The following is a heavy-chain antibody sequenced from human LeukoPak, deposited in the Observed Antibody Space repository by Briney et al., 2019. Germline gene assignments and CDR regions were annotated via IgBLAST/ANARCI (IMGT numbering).Heavy chain of an antibody. D-gene: IGHD6-19*01. V-gene: IGHV4-59*01. CDR2: IYYSGTT. J-gene: IGHJ4*02. Sequence: SETLSLTCTVSGGSISGYYWSWIRQPPGKGLGWIGYIYYSGTTNYNPSLKSRVTISVDTSKNQFSLRLNSVTAADTAVYYCASVGNSGWYYFDYWGQGTLVTVSS. CDR1: GGSISGYY. CDR3: ASVGNSGWYYFDY.